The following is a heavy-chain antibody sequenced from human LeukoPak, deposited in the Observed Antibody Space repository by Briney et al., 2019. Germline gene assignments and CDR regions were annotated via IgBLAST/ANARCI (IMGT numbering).Heavy chain of an antibody. D-gene: IGHD3-9*01. CDR1: GFTFSSYA. V-gene: IGHV3-23*01. CDR2: ISGSVGST. CDR3: PTSAYDILTGYFDY. J-gene: IGHJ4*02. Sequence: GGSLRLSCAASGFTFSSYAMSWVRQAPGKGLEWVSAISGSVGSTYYADSVKGRFTISRDNSKNMLYLQMNSLRAEDTALYFRPTSAYDILTGYFDYWGQGTLVTVSS.